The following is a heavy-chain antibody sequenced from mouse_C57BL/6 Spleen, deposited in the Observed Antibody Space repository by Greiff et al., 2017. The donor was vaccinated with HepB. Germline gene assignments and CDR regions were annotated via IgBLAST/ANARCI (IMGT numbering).Heavy chain of an antibody. V-gene: IGHV1-72*01. CDR3: ARSGSTVVAKNYFDY. J-gene: IGHJ2*01. D-gene: IGHD1-1*01. Sequence: QVQLKQPGAELVKPGASVKLSCKASGYTFTSYWMHWVKQRPGRGLEWIGRIDPNSGGTKYNEKFKSKATLTVDKPSSTAYMQLSSLTSEDSAVYYCARSGSTVVAKNYFDYWGQGTTLTVSS. CDR1: GYTFTSYW. CDR2: IDPNSGGT.